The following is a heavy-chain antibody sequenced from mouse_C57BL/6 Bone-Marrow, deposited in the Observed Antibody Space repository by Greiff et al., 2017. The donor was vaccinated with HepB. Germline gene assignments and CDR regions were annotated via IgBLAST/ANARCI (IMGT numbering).Heavy chain of an antibody. CDR2: IDPSDSYT. D-gene: IGHD2-5*01. CDR1: GYTFTSYW. J-gene: IGHJ3*01. CDR3: ARDSNYGAY. V-gene: IGHV1-59*01. Sequence: QVQLQQPGAELVRPGTSVKLSCKASGYTFTSYWMHWVKQRPGQGLEWIGVIDPSDSYTNYNQKFKGKATLTVDTSSSTAYMQLSSLTSEDSAVYYCARDSNYGAYWGQGTLVTVSA.